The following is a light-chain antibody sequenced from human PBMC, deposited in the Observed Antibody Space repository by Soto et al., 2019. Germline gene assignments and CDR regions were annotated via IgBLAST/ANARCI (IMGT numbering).Light chain of an antibody. Sequence: ALTQPPSASGSPGQSLTISCTGTSSDVGAHNYVSWYQQNPGKAPKLMLYDVNKRPSGVPDRFSGSKSGNTASLTVSGLQAEDEADYYCSSYAGGNNWVFGGGTKVTVL. CDR1: SSDVGAHNY. CDR2: DVN. V-gene: IGLV2-8*01. CDR3: SSYAGGNNWV. J-gene: IGLJ3*02.